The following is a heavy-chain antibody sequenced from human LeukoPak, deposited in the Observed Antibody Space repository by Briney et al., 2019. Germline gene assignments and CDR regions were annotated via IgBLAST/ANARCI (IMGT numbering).Heavy chain of an antibody. CDR1: GFTFSSYS. J-gene: IGHJ4*02. Sequence: GGSLRLSCAASGFTFSSYSMNWVRQAPGKGLEWVSSISSSSSYIYYADSVKGRFTISRDNAKNSLYLQMNSLRAEDTAVYYCARDEWGVYYFDYWGQGTLVTVSS. CDR2: ISSSSSYI. D-gene: IGHD3-16*01. V-gene: IGHV3-21*01. CDR3: ARDEWGVYYFDY.